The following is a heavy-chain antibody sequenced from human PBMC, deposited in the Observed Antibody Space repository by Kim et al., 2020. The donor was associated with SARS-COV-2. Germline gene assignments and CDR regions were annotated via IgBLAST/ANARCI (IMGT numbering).Heavy chain of an antibody. V-gene: IGHV3-23*01. CDR3: AKGVWHSTGTNCYCLYV. CDR1: GFTFSNYA. J-gene: IGHJ6*01. Sequence: GGSLRLSCAASGFTFSNYAISWVRQAPGKGLEWVAGISSTGGVTYYGDSVRGRFTVSRDNSGNTLFLQMNSLTVADTAAYYCAKGVWHSTGTNCYCLYV. CDR2: ISSTGGVT. D-gene: IGHD2-21*01.